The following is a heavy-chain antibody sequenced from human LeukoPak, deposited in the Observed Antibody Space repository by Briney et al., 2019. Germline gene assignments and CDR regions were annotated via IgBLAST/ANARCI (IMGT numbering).Heavy chain of an antibody. Sequence: GGSLRLSCAASGFTFSSYAMSWVRQAPGKGLEWVAVISYDGSNKYYADSVKGRFTISRDNSKNTLYLQMNSLRAEDTAVYYCARAKTTVVTPFDYWGQGTLVTVSS. CDR1: GFTFSSYA. J-gene: IGHJ4*02. V-gene: IGHV3-30*01. CDR3: ARAKTTVVTPFDY. CDR2: ISYDGSNK. D-gene: IGHD4-23*01.